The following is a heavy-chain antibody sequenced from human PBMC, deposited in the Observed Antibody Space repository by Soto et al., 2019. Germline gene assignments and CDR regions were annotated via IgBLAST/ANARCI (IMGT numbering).Heavy chain of an antibody. CDR2: IKSKTDGGTT. CDR1: GFTFSNAW. V-gene: IGHV3-15*07. J-gene: IGHJ2*01. Sequence: EVQLVESGGGLVNPGGSLRLSCAASGFTFSNAWMNWVRQAPGKGLEWVGRIKSKTDGGTTDYATPVKGRFTISRDDSKNLVYLQMSSLKAQDTAVYYCSTVPRGYGSGLDWYFDLWGRGTLVSVSS. CDR3: STVPRGYGSGLDWYFDL. D-gene: IGHD6-19*01.